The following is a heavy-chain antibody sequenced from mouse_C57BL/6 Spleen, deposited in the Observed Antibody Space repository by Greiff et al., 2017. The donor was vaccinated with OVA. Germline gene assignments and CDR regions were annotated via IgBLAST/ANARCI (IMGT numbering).Heavy chain of an antibody. CDR1: GFTFSDYY. CDR2: INYDGSST. Sequence: EVMLVESEGGLVQPGSSMKLSCTASGFTFSDYYMAWVRQVPEKGLEWVANINYDGSSTYYLDSLKSRFIISRDNAKNILYLQMSSRKSEDTATYYCARAGSIYSHWYFDVWGTGTTVTVSS. V-gene: IGHV5-16*01. D-gene: IGHD1-1*01. J-gene: IGHJ1*03. CDR3: ARAGSIYSHWYFDV.